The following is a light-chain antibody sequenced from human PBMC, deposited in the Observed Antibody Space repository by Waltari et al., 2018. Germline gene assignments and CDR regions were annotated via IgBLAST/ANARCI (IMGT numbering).Light chain of an antibody. CDR3: QSADSSGTYV. CDR2: KDS. J-gene: IGLJ1*01. V-gene: IGLV3-25*03. Sequence: SYELTQPPSVSVSPGQTARIPCPGYALPKQHPSWYQQKPGQAPVLVIYKDSERPSGIPERFSGSSSGTTVTLTISGVQAEDEADYYCQSADSSGTYVFGTGTKVTVL. CDR1: ALPKQH.